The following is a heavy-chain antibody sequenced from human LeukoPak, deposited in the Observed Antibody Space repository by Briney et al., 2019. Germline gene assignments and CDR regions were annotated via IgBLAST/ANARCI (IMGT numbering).Heavy chain of an antibody. V-gene: IGHV4-59*02. CDR2: IYYSGST. CDR3: ARDNWNYGSSMDV. CDR1: GGSVSSYY. D-gene: IGHD1-7*01. J-gene: IGHJ6*02. Sequence: TSETLSLTCTVSGGSVSSYYWSWIRQPPGKGLEWIGYIYYSGSTNYNPSLKSRVTISVDTSKNQFSLKLSSVTAAGTAVYHCARDNWNYGSSMDVWGQGTTVTVSS.